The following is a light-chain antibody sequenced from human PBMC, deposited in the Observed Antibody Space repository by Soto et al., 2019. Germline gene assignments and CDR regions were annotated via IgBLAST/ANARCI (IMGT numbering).Light chain of an antibody. J-gene: IGLJ3*02. CDR1: SSDVGGYNY. CDR3: KSYAGSNTWV. V-gene: IGLV2-8*01. CDR2: EVS. Sequence: QSALTQPPSAAGSPGQSVTISCTGTSSDVGGYNYVSWYQHHPGNAPKVIIYEVSKRPSGVPDRFSGSKSDNTASLTVSGLRAEDEADYYCKSYAGSNTWVFGGGTQLTVL.